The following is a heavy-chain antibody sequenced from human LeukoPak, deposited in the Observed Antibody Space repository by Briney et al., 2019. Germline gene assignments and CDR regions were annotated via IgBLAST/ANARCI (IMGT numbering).Heavy chain of an antibody. Sequence: SETLSLTCAVYGGSFSGYYWSWIRQPPGKGLEWIGEINHSGSTNYNPSLKSRVTISVDTSKNQFSLKLSSVTAADTAVYYCAKAVYSYGTTMGLDYWGQGTLVTVSS. CDR3: AKAVYSYGTTMGLDY. V-gene: IGHV4-34*01. CDR2: INHSGST. CDR1: GGSFSGYY. D-gene: IGHD5-18*01. J-gene: IGHJ4*02.